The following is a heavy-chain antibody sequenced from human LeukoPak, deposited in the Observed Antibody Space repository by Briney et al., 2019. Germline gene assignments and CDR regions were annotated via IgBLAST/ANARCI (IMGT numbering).Heavy chain of an antibody. D-gene: IGHD5-12*01. V-gene: IGHV3-21*01. CDR2: ISSSSSYI. CDR3: ARTNSGYDFGYMDV. Sequence: PGGSLRLSCAASGFTFSSYSMNWVRQAPGKGLEWVSSISSSSSYIYYADSVKGRFTISRDNAKNSLYLQMNSLRAEDTAVYYCARTNSGYDFGYMDVWGKGTTVTVSS. J-gene: IGHJ6*03. CDR1: GFTFSSYS.